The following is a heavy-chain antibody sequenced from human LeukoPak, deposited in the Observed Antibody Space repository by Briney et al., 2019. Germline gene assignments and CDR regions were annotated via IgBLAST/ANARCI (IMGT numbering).Heavy chain of an antibody. V-gene: IGHV4-31*03. CDR1: GGSISSGGYY. CDR3: ASIVVVPAATDY. Sequence: SQTLSLTCTVSGGSISSGGYYWSWIRQHPGKGLEWIGYVYYSGSTYYNPSLKSRVTISVDTSRNQFSLKLSSVTAADTAVYYCASIVVVPAATDYWGQGTLVTVSS. J-gene: IGHJ4*02. CDR2: VYYSGST. D-gene: IGHD2-2*01.